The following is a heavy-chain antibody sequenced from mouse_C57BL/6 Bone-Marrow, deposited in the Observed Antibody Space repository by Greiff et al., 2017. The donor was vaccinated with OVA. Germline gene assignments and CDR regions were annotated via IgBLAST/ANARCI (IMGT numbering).Heavy chain of an antibody. J-gene: IGHJ4*01. D-gene: IGHD2-4*01. CDR3: ARYYDYDLYAMDY. Sequence: QVQLKQPGAELVKPGASVKLSCKASGYTFTSYWMHWVKQRPGRGLEWIGRIDPNSGGTKYNEKFKSKATLTVDKPSSTAYMQLSSLTSDDSAVYYCARYYDYDLYAMDYWGQGTSVTVSS. CDR1: GYTFTSYW. V-gene: IGHV1-72*01. CDR2: IDPNSGGT.